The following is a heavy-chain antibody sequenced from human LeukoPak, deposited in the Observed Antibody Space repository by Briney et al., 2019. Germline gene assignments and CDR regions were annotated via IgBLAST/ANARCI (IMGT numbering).Heavy chain of an antibody. V-gene: IGHV1-18*01. D-gene: IGHD6-19*01. CDR3: ARAERIAVAADY. CDR2: ISAYNGNT. CDR1: GYTFTSYG. Sequence: ASVKVSCKASGYTFTSYGISWVRQAPGQGLEWMGWISAYNGNTNYAQKLQGRVTMTTDTSTRTAYMELRSRRSDDTAVYYCARAERIAVAADYWGQGTLVTVSS. J-gene: IGHJ4*02.